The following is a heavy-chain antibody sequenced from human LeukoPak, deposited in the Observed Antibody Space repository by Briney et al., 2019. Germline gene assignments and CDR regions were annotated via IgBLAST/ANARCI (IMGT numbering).Heavy chain of an antibody. V-gene: IGHV3-23*01. Sequence: GGSLRLSCAASGFTFSSYAMSWVRQAPGKGLEWVSAISGSGGSTYYADSVKGRFTISRDNSKNTLYLQMNSLRAEDTAVYYCAKNPKGETGYYQFDYWGQGTLVTVSS. D-gene: IGHD3-9*01. CDR2: ISGSGGST. CDR3: AKNPKGETGYYQFDY. CDR1: GFTFSSYA. J-gene: IGHJ4*02.